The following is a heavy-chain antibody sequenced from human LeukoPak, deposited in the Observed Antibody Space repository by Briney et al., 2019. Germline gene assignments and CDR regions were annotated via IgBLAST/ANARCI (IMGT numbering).Heavy chain of an antibody. CDR1: GFTFSSYA. D-gene: IGHD1-1*01. Sequence: PGGSLSLSCAASGFTFSSYAMSWVRQAPGKGLEWVSGISGSGGSTYYADSVKGRFTISRDNSKNTLYLQMSSLGAEDTAVYYCARNWYSDFWGQGTLVTVSS. J-gene: IGHJ4*02. V-gene: IGHV3-23*01. CDR3: ARNWYSDF. CDR2: ISGSGGST.